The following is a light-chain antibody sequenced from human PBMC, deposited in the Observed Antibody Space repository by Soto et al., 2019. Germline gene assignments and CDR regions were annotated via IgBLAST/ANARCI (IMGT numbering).Light chain of an antibody. Sequence: AIQMTQSPSSLSASVGDRVTITCRTSQDIRTDLAWYQQKPGKAPNLLISAASTLQSGVPSRFSGSGSGTDFTLTISSLQPEDFATYYCLQDYNYPWTFGQGTKVEIK. CDR1: QDIRTD. CDR3: LQDYNYPWT. V-gene: IGKV1-6*01. J-gene: IGKJ1*01. CDR2: AAS.